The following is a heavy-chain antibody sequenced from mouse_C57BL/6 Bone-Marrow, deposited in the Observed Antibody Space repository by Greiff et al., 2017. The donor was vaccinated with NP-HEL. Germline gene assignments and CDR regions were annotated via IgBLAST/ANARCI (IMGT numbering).Heavy chain of an antibody. CDR1: GFNITDYY. J-gene: IGHJ2*01. V-gene: IGHV14-1*01. D-gene: IGHD1-1*01. Sequence: VQLKESGAELVRPGASVKLSCTASGFNITDYYMHWVKQRPEQGLEWIGRIDPEDGDTEYAPKFQGKATMTADTSSNTAYLQLSSLTSEDTAVYYCTTLGFTTVVADYFDYWGQGTTLTVSS. CDR3: TTLGFTTVVADYFDY. CDR2: IDPEDGDT.